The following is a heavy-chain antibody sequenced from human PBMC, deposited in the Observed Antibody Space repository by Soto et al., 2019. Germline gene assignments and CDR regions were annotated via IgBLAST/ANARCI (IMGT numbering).Heavy chain of an antibody. D-gene: IGHD3-10*01. CDR1: VYTFTDLS. CDR2: FEPEKGKR. V-gene: IGHV1-24*01. CDR3: AASILRVWVLPHFDY. J-gene: IGHJ4*02. Sequence: QVPLVQSGAEVKKPGASVKVSCKVSVYTFTDLSMHWVRQAPGEGLEWMGGFEPEKGKRIYAQNFQGRVTMTEDTSTGTAYMELSSLRSDDTAVYYCAASILRVWVLPHFDYWGQGTLVSVSS.